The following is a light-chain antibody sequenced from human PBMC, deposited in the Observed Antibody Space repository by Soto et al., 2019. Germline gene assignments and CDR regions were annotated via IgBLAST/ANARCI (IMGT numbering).Light chain of an antibody. CDR1: QSISDR. J-gene: IGKJ2*01. V-gene: IGKV1-5*03. CDR2: RAS. Sequence: DIRLTQSPSTLSASVGDRVTITCRASQSISDRLAWYQQKSGKAPRLLIYRASSLENGVPSRFSGSGSETEFPLTISRLEPDDFASYFCQQYYVYSAITFGQGTKLDI. CDR3: QQYYVYSAIT.